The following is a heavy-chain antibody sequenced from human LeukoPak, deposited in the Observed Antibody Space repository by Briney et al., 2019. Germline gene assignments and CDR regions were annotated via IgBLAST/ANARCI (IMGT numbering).Heavy chain of an antibody. V-gene: IGHV3-9*02. CDR1: GFTSDDYA. CDR3: AKLQLAWFDP. D-gene: IGHD1-1*01. J-gene: IGHJ5*02. Sequence: PGRSLRLSCAASGFTSDDYAMHWVRQAPGKGLEWVSGISWNSGSIGYADSVKGRFTISRDNAKNSLYLQMNSLRAEDTALYYCAKLQLAWFDPWGQGTLVTVSS. CDR2: ISWNSGSI.